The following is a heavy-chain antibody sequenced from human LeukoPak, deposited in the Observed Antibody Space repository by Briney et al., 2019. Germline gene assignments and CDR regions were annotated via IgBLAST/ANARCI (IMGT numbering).Heavy chain of an antibody. Sequence: SETLSLTCTVSGGSISSYYWSWIRQPAGKGLEWIGRIYTSGSTNYNPSLKSRVAMSVDTSKNQFSLKLTSVTAADTAVYYCARVDGSCSGGSCPSGNWFDPWGQGTLVTVSS. J-gene: IGHJ5*02. CDR2: IYTSGST. CDR1: GGSISSYY. CDR3: ARVDGSCSGGSCPSGNWFDP. D-gene: IGHD2-15*01. V-gene: IGHV4-4*07.